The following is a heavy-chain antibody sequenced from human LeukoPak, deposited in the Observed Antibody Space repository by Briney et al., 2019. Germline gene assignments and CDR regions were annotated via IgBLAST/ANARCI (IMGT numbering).Heavy chain of an antibody. D-gene: IGHD4-17*01. V-gene: IGHV4-31*03. CDR3: ARAGYGDYPGYYFDY. Sequence: SETLSLTCSVSGGSVSNGDSYWTWIRQHPGEGLKWIGYVYYSGSTYYNPSLKSRVTISVDTSKNQFSLKLSSVTAADTAVYYCARAGYGDYPGYYFDYWGQGTLVTVSS. CDR2: VYYSGST. J-gene: IGHJ4*02. CDR1: GGSVSNGDSY.